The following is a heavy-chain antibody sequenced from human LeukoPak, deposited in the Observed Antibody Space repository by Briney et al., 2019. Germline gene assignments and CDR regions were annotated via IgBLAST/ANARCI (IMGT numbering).Heavy chain of an antibody. Sequence: PSETLSLTCTVSGGSIRSYYWSWIRQPAGERLEWIARIYSSGSTNYNPSLKSRVTMSVDTSKNQFSLKLSSVTAADTAVYYCARTRYYYNSRSYGAPYYFDYWGQGTLVTVSS. D-gene: IGHD3-10*01. J-gene: IGHJ4*02. V-gene: IGHV4-4*07. CDR1: GGSIRSYY. CDR3: ARTRYYYNSRSYGAPYYFDY. CDR2: IYSSGST.